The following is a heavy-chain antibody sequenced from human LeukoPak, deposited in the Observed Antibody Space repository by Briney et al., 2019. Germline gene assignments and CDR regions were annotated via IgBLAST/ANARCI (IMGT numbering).Heavy chain of an antibody. CDR1: GGSISSYY. Sequence: PSETLSLTCTVSGGSISSYYWSWIRQPPGKGLEWIGYIFYSWSTNYDPSLKSRVTISVDTSKNQFSLKLSSVTAADTAVYYCARVYYSNSYDYWYFDLWGRGTLVTVSS. D-gene: IGHD6-13*01. CDR2: IFYSWST. CDR3: ARVYYSNSYDYWYFDL. J-gene: IGHJ2*01. V-gene: IGHV4-59*01.